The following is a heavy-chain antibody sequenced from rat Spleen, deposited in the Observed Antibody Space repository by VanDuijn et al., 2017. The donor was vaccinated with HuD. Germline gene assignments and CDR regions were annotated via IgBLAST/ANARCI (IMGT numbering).Heavy chain of an antibody. CDR1: GFTFSDYN. J-gene: IGHJ3*01. V-gene: IGHV5-7*01. CDR3: SRPNYGYPFAY. Sequence: EVQLVESGGGLVQPGRSLKLSCAASGFTFSDYNMAWVRQAPKKGLEWVATITYDGSGTYYRDSVKGRFTISRVNAKSTLYLQMDSLRSEDTATYYCSRPNYGYPFAYWGQGTLVTVSS. D-gene: IGHD1-11*01. CDR2: ITYDGSGT.